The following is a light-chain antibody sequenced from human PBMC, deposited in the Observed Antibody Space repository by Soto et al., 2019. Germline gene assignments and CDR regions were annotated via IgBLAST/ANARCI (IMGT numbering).Light chain of an antibody. V-gene: IGKV3-20*01. CDR3: QQHGISPLT. Sequence: EVVLAQSPGTPSLSPGERATLSCRASQRLSSSYLAWYQQKPGQAPRLLIYGASSRATGIPDRFSGSGSGTNFTLTISRLEPDDFAVYYCQQHGISPLTFGGGTKVDIK. CDR1: QRLSSSY. CDR2: GAS. J-gene: IGKJ4*01.